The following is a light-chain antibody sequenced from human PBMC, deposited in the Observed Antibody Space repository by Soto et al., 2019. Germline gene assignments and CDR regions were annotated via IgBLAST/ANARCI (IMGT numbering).Light chain of an antibody. CDR2: KAS. Sequence: DIQMTQSPSTLSASVGDRVTITCRASQSISSWLAWYQQKPGKAPKLLIYKASSLESGVPSRFIGSGSGTEFTLTISSLQPDDFATYYCQQYNSYSLYPFGQGTKLEIK. V-gene: IGKV1-5*03. J-gene: IGKJ2*01. CDR3: QQYNSYSLYP. CDR1: QSISSW.